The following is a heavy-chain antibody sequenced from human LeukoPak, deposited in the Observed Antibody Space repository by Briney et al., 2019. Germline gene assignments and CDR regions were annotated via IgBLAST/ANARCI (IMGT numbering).Heavy chain of an antibody. CDR1: GFTFSSYA. V-gene: IGHV3-23*01. CDR2: ISGSGGST. J-gene: IGHJ3*02. CDR3: AKDRSDIFDAFDI. Sequence: GGSLRLSCAASGFTFSSYAMAWVRQAPGKGLEWVSSISGSGGSTYYADSVKGRFTISRDNSKNTLYLQMNSLRAEDTAVYYCAKDRSDIFDAFDIWGQGTMVTVSS. D-gene: IGHD3-9*01.